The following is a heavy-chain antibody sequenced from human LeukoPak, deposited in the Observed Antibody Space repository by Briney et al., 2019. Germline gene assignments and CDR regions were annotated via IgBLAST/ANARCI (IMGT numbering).Heavy chain of an antibody. CDR2: INPNSGGT. V-gene: IGHV1-2*02. J-gene: IGHJ2*01. CDR1: GYTFTGYY. Sequence: GASVKVSCQASGYTFTGYYMHWVRQAPGQGLEWMGWINPNSGGTNYAQKFQGRVTMTRDTSISTAYMELSRLRSDDTAVYYCARVDVVVPAAISWYFDLWGRGTLVTVSS. D-gene: IGHD2-2*01. CDR3: ARVDVVVPAAISWYFDL.